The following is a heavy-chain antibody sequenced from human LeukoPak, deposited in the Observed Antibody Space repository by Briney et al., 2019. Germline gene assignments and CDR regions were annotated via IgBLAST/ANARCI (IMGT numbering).Heavy chain of an antibody. D-gene: IGHD5/OR15-5a*01. CDR1: GFTFSDYY. J-gene: IGHJ4*02. V-gene: IGHV3-11*01. Sequence: GGSLRLSCAASGFTFSDYYMSWIRQAPGKGLEWVSYISSSGSTIYYADSVKGRCTISRDNAKNSLYLQMNSLRAEDTAVYYCARSGRGAIYEYYFDYWGQGTLVTVSS. CDR2: ISSSGSTI. CDR3: ARSGRGAIYEYYFDY.